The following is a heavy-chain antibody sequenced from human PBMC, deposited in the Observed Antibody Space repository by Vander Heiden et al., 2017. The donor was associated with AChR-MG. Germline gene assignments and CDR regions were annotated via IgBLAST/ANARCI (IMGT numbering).Heavy chain of an antibody. V-gene: IGHV3-30-3*01. D-gene: IGHD3-16*01. CDR1: GVLFSSHL. CDR2: ISFDGTNK. Sequence: QVRLVESGGGLVQPGGSLRPSCAASGVLFSSHLMHSVRQAPGKGLELVALISFDGTNKYYADSVDGRFTISRDNSRNSLFLQMDNLRSEDSAVYFCATRNYVSSDVFFEFWGRGSHGTVS. CDR3: ATRNYVSSDVFFEF. J-gene: IGHJ4*01.